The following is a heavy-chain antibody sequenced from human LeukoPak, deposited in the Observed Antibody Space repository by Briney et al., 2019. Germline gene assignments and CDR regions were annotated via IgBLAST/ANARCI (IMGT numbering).Heavy chain of an antibody. CDR1: GFTFSTYS. V-gene: IGHV3-48*02. J-gene: IGHJ4*02. CDR3: ARESSIDY. CDR2: ITSSSSAI. Sequence: GGSLRLSCAASGFTFSTYSMNWVRQAPGKGLEWVSYITSSSSAIYYADSVKGRFTISRDNAKNSLYLQMNNLRDEDTAVYYCARESSIDYWGQGTLVTVSS.